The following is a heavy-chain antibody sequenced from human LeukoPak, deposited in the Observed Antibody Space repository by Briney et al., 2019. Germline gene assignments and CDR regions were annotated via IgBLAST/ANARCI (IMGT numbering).Heavy chain of an antibody. CDR2: INPNSGGT. J-gene: IGHJ4*02. CDR1: GYTFTAYY. V-gene: IGHV1-2*02. CDR3: AREGRTVMVRRPLAF. Sequence: GASVKVSCKASGYTFTAYYMHWVRQAPGQGLEWMGWINPNSGGTNYAQKFQGRVTMTRDTSISTAYMELSRLRSDDTAVFYCAREGRTVMVRRPLAFGGKEPRVTFPS. D-gene: IGHD5-18*01.